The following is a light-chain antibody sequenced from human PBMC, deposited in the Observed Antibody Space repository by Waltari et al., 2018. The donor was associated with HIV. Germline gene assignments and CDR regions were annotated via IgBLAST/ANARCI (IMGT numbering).Light chain of an antibody. CDR1: KLGAES. J-gene: IGLJ2*01. Sequence: SYGLSQPPSVPVSPGQTASITCYGYKLGAESGSWCQQKTGQSPGLCVYQDTKRPSGIPDRLSGSNAGNTATLTISGTQAVDEADYYCQAWGINSVIFGGGTHLTVL. CDR2: QDT. CDR3: QAWGINSVI. V-gene: IGLV3-1*01.